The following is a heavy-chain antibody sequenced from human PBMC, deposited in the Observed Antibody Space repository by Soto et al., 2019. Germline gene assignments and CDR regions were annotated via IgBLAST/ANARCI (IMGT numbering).Heavy chain of an antibody. V-gene: IGHV1-69*01. CDR3: AREGGGEYDSASYKPWWFDP. J-gene: IGHJ5*02. CDR2: IIPVFAKT. CDR1: GYTFTTFG. Sequence: QVQLVQSGAEVKKPGSSVKVSCKASGYTFTTFGISWVRQAPGQGLEWLGGIIPVFAKTTYAQKFRGRITLTADEATSTAYMELSRLTSDDTAIYYCAREGGGEYDSASYKPWWFDPWGHGTLVTVSS. D-gene: IGHD2-21*01.